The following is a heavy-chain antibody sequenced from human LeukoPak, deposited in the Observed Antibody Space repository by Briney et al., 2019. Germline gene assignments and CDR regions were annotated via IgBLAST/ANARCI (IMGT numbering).Heavy chain of an antibody. D-gene: IGHD3-22*01. CDR3: AREHRITMIVVVTTSGFDY. V-gene: IGHV3-48*01. CDR2: IRNSGNTI. CDR1: GFTLSSYN. J-gene: IGHJ4*02. Sequence: GGSLRLSCAVSGFTLSSYNMNWVRQAPGKGLEWVSYIRNSGNTIYYADSVKGRFTISRDPAKNSLYLQMNSLRAEDTAVYYCAREHRITMIVVVTTSGFDYWGQGTLVTVSS.